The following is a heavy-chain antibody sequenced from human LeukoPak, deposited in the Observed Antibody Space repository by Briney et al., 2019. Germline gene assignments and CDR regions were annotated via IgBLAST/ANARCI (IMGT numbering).Heavy chain of an antibody. V-gene: IGHV4-4*07. CDR3: ARLWCGTACYYYYYYYMDV. J-gene: IGHJ6*03. D-gene: IGHD2-2*01. CDR2: TYTSGST. CDR1: GGSISSYY. Sequence: PSETLSLTCTVSGGSISSYYWNWIRQPAGKGLEWIGRTYTSGSTNYNPSLKSRVTMSVDTSKNQFSLKLSSVTAADTAVYYCARLWCGTACYYYYYYYMDVWGKGTTVTVSS.